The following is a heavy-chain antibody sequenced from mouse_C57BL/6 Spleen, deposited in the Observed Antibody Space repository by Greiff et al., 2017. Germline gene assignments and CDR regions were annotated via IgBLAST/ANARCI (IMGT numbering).Heavy chain of an antibody. CDR2: IRNKANGYTT. CDR1: GFTFTDYY. J-gene: IGHJ2*01. Sequence: VQLKESGGGLVQPGGSLSLSCAASGFTFTDYYMSWVRQPPGKALEWLGFIRNKANGYTTEYSASVQGRFTISRDNSQSILYLQMNALRAEDSANYYCARYYYGSSSDYFDYWGQGTTLTVSS. CDR3: ARYYYGSSSDYFDY. D-gene: IGHD1-1*01. V-gene: IGHV7-3*01.